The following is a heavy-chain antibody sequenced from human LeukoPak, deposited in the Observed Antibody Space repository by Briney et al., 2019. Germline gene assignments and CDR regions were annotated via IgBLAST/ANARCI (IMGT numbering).Heavy chain of an antibody. CDR2: ISNSGGDT. J-gene: IGHJ4*02. Sequence: PGGSLRLSCAASGFTSSSYFMTWARQAPGKGLEWVSSISNSGGDTYYGDSVKGRFTISRDNSKNTLYLQMNSLRAEDTAVYYCAKDLTPWVTTPFDWGQGTLVTVSS. CDR3: AKDLTPWVTTPFD. CDR1: GFTSSSYF. D-gene: IGHD4-17*01. V-gene: IGHV3-23*01.